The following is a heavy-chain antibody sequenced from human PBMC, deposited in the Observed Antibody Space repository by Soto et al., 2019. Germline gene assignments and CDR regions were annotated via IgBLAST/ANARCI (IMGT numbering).Heavy chain of an antibody. CDR3: ARDSHDYYGSGGDAFDI. Sequence: QVQLVQSGAEVKKPGASVKVSCKASGYTFTGYYMHWVRQAPRQGLEWMGWINPNSGGTNYAQKFQGWVTMTRDTSISTAYMELSRLRSDDTAVYYCARDSHDYYGSGGDAFDIWGQGTMVTVSS. V-gene: IGHV1-2*04. D-gene: IGHD3-10*01. J-gene: IGHJ3*02. CDR1: GYTFTGYY. CDR2: INPNSGGT.